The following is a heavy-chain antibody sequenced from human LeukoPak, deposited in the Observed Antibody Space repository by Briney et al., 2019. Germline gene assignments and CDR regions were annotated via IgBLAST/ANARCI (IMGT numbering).Heavy chain of an antibody. J-gene: IGHJ6*02. V-gene: IGHV3-43*02. D-gene: IGHD3-10*01. CDR3: ARHGSGSYYYYYGMDV. Sequence: GGSLRLSCAASGFTFDDYAMHWVRQAPGKGLEWVSLISGDGGSTYYADSVKGRFTISRDNSKNSLYLQMNSLRTEDTALYYCARHGSGSYYYYYGMDVWGQGTTVTVSS. CDR2: ISGDGGST. CDR1: GFTFDDYA.